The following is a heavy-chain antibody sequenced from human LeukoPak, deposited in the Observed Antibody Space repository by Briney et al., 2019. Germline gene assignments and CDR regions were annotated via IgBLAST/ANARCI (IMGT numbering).Heavy chain of an antibody. J-gene: IGHJ4*02. CDR1: GYTFTSYG. CDR3: ARVFGYCSSTSCYIRAPDY. V-gene: IGHV1-18*01. CDR2: ISAYNGNT. Sequence: ASVKVSCKASGYTFTSYGIIWVRQAPGQGLEWMGWISAYNGNTNYAQKLQGRVTMTTDTSTSTAYMELRSLRSDDTAVYYCARVFGYCSSTSCYIRAPDYWGQGTLVTVSS. D-gene: IGHD2-2*02.